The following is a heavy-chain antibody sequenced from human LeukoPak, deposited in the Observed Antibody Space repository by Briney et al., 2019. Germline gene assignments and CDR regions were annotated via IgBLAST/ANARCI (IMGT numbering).Heavy chain of an antibody. V-gene: IGHV4-4*02. CDR2: IYHSGST. Sequence: SETLSLTCAVSGGSISSSNWWSWVRQPPGKGLEWIGEIYHSGSTNYNPSLKSRVTISVDKSKNQFSLKLSSVTAADTALYYCARVDSSRWYATFDYWGQGSLVTVSS. CDR1: GGSISSSNW. J-gene: IGHJ4*02. CDR3: ARVDSSRWYATFDY. D-gene: IGHD6-13*01.